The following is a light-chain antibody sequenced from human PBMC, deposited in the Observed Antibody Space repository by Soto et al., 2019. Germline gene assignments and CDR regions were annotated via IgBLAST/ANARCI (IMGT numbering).Light chain of an antibody. CDR3: QQYGSSPRT. CDR2: GAS. CDR1: QSVTGSY. V-gene: IGKV3-20*01. J-gene: IGKJ4*01. Sequence: EIVLTQSPGTLSLSPGERATLSCRASQSVTGSYLAWYQQRPGQAPRLLMYGASSRATGIPDRFSGSGSGNDFTLTISRLEPKDFAVYYCQQYGSSPRTFGGGTKVEIK.